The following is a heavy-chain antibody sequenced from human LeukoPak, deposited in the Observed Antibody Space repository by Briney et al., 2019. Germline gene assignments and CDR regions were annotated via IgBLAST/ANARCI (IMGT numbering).Heavy chain of an antibody. D-gene: IGHD6-19*01. CDR1: GGSISSYY. CDR3: ARESISLAESDYYYYMDV. CDR2: IYTSGST. V-gene: IGHV4-4*07. Sequence: SETLSLTCTVSGGSISSYYWSWIRQPAGKGLEWIGRIYTSGSTNYNPSLKSRVTMSVDTSKNQFSLKLSSVTAADTAVYYCARESISLAESDYYYYMDVWGKGTTVTVSS. J-gene: IGHJ6*03.